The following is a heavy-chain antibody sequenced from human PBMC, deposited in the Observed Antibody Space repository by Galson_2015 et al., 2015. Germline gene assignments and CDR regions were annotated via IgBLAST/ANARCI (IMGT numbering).Heavy chain of an antibody. Sequence: SMRLSCAASAFTFSSYGMHWGRQAPGTGLERVAVISFDGNNKYYADPVKGRIIISRDNSKNKLYLQMNSLRAEETAVYYCAKPNTPYSSGWPIDYWGQGTLVTVSS. V-gene: IGHV3-30*18. J-gene: IGHJ4*02. CDR3: AKPNTPYSSGWPIDY. D-gene: IGHD6-19*01. CDR1: AFTFSSYG. CDR2: ISFDGNNK.